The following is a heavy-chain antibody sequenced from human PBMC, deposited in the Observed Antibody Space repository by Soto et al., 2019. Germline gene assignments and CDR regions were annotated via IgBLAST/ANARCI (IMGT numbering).Heavy chain of an antibody. J-gene: IGHJ5*02. V-gene: IGHV1-69*12. CDR2: IIPIFGTA. CDR1: GGTFSSYA. Sequence: QVQLVQSGAEVKKPGSSVKVSCKASGGTFSSYAISWVRQAPGQGLEWMGGIIPIFGTANYAQKFQGRVTITADESTSSADMELSSLGSEDRVVYYCAGGGAMTTVTTRWFDPWGQGTLVTVSS. D-gene: IGHD4-17*01. CDR3: AGGGAMTTVTTRWFDP.